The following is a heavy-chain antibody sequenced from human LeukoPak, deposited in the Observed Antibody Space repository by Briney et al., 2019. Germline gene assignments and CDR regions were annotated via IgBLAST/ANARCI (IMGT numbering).Heavy chain of an antibody. V-gene: IGHV4-30-4*08. CDR1: GGSISSGDYY. Sequence: SQTMSLASTVYGGSISSGDYYGSWIRQPPGKGLAWIGYIYYSGSTYYNPSLKSRVTIPVDTSKNQFSLKLSSVTAADTAVYYCARGQRTYNWNYDYWGQGTLVTVSS. CDR3: ARGQRTYNWNYDY. J-gene: IGHJ4*02. D-gene: IGHD1-7*01. CDR2: IYYSGST.